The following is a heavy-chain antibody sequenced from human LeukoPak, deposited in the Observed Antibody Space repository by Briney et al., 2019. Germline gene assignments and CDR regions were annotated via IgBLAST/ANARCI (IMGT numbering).Heavy chain of an antibody. CDR3: AKVPRWLVLPDAFDI. CDR2: ISGSGGST. D-gene: IGHD6-19*01. CDR1: GFTFSSYA. Sequence: PGGSLRLSCAASGFTFSSYAMSWVHQAPGKGLEWVSAISGSGGSTYYADSVKGRFTISRDNSKNTLYLQMNSLRAEDTAVYYCAKVPRWLVLPDAFDIWGQGTMVTVSS. V-gene: IGHV3-23*01. J-gene: IGHJ3*02.